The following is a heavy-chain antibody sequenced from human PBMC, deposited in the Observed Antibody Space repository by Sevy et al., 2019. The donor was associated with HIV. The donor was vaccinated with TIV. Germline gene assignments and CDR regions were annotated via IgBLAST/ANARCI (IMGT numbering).Heavy chain of an antibody. J-gene: IGHJ4*02. V-gene: IGHV3-7*01. Sequence: GGSLRLSCAASGFTFSDYFMGWVRQAPGRGLEWVANINQDGSQKKYVDSVKGRFTISRDNAKNSLYLQMNRLRVDDTAVYYCARDLWPGGYWGQGTLVTVSS. CDR2: INQDGSQK. D-gene: IGHD2-21*01. CDR1: GFTFSDYF. CDR3: ARDLWPGGY.